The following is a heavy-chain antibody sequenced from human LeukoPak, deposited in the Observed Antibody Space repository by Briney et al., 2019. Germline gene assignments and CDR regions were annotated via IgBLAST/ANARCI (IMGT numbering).Heavy chain of an antibody. V-gene: IGHV3-20*01. CDR3: ARGFRYYGSGSAHDY. Sequence: GGSLRLSCAASGFTLSGYWMTWVRQAPGKGLEWVSGINWNDGSTGYADSVKGRFAISRDNDKNSLYLQMNSLRAEDTALYHCARGFRYYGSGSAHDYWGQGTLVTVSS. D-gene: IGHD3-10*01. CDR2: INWNDGST. CDR1: GFTLSGYW. J-gene: IGHJ4*02.